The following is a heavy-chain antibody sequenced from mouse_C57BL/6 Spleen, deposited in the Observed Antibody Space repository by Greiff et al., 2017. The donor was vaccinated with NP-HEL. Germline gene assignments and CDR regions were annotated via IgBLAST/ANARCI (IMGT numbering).Heavy chain of an antibody. V-gene: IGHV1-52*01. CDR3: ASPSNWDWYFDV. Sequence: VQLQQPGAELVRPGSSVKLSCKASGYTFTSYWMHWVKLRPIQGLEWIGNIDPSDSETHYNQKFKDKATLTVDKSSSTAYMQLSSLTSEDSAVYYCASPSNWDWYFDVWGTGTTVTVSS. CDR2: IDPSDSET. D-gene: IGHD4-1*01. CDR1: GYTFTSYW. J-gene: IGHJ1*03.